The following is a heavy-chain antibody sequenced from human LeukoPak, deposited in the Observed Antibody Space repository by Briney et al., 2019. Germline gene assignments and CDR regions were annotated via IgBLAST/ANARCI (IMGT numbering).Heavy chain of an antibody. J-gene: IGHJ4*02. CDR3: ARVAAGTFGY. D-gene: IGHD6-13*01. CDR1: GFTFSSYA. V-gene: IGHV3-30-3*01. Sequence: GGSLRLSCAASGFTFSSYAMHWVRQAPGKGLEWVAVISYDGSNKYYADSVKGRFTISRDNSKNTLYLQMNSLRAEDTAVYYCARVAAGTFGYWGQGTLDTVSS. CDR2: ISYDGSNK.